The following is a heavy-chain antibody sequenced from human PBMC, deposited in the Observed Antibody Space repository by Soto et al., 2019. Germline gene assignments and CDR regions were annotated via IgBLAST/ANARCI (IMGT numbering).Heavy chain of an antibody. CDR1: GGSFSGYY. CDR3: IVRDFWSGRPTYYYYYGMDV. CDR2: INHSGST. D-gene: IGHD3-3*01. J-gene: IGHJ6*02. Sequence: SETLSLTCAVYGGSFSGYYWSWIRQPPGKGLEWIGEINHSGSTNYNPSLKSRVTISVDTSKNQFSLKLSSVTAADTAVYANIVRDFWSGRPTYYYYYGMDVWGQGTTVTFSS. V-gene: IGHV4-34*01.